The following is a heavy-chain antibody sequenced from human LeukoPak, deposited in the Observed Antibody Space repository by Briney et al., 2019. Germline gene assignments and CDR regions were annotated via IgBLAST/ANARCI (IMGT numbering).Heavy chain of an antibody. D-gene: IGHD6-6*01. CDR2: ISYDGSNK. CDR1: GFTFSSYA. Sequence: PGGSLRLSCAASGFTFSSYAMHWVRQAPGKELEWVAVISYDGSNKYYADSVKGRFTISRDNSKNTLYLQMNSLRAEDTAVYYCAREDLRDPWGYSSPSRGAFDIWGQGTMVTVSS. CDR3: AREDLRDPWGYSSPSRGAFDI. V-gene: IGHV3-30-3*01. J-gene: IGHJ3*02.